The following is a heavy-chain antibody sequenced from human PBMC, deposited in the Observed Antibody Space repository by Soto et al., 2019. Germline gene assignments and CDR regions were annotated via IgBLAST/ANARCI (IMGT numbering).Heavy chain of an antibody. Sequence: ASVKVSCKASGYTFTIYGISWVRQAPGEGLEWMGWISAYNGNTNYAQKLQGRVPMTTDTSTSTAYMELRSLRSDDTAVYYCARDVWDCSGGSCYSPRRNYYYYYMDVWGKGTTVTVSS. CDR1: GYTFTIYG. J-gene: IGHJ6*03. CDR2: ISAYNGNT. CDR3: ARDVWDCSGGSCYSPRRNYYYYYMDV. D-gene: IGHD2-15*01. V-gene: IGHV1-18*01.